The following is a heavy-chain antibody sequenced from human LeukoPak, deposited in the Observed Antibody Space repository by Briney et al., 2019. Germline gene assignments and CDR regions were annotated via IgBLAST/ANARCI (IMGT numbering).Heavy chain of an antibody. Sequence: ASVKVSCKASGYTFTSYGFSWVRQAPGQGLEWMGWVSAYNGNTNYAQKFQGRVTLTTDTSTSTAYMELRSLTSDDTAVYYRARDGPGVETGGPQQTWFDPWGQGTLVTVSS. V-gene: IGHV1-18*01. D-gene: IGHD6-13*01. CDR3: ARDGPGVETGGPQQTWFDP. J-gene: IGHJ5*02. CDR2: VSAYNGNT. CDR1: GYTFTSYG.